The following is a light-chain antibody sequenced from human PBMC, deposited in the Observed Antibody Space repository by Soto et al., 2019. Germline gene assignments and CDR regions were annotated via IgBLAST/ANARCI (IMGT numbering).Light chain of an antibody. V-gene: IGKV4-1*01. CDR3: QQYYSTTLT. CDR1: QSVLYSSTNYNY. Sequence: DIVMTTSPDSLAVSLGERATINCKSSQSVLYSSTNYNYLALYHQKPGQPPKLLIYWASTRESGVPDRFSGSGSGTDFPLTISILQAEDVAVYYCQQYYSTTLTFGGGTRVEIK. CDR2: WAS. J-gene: IGKJ4*01.